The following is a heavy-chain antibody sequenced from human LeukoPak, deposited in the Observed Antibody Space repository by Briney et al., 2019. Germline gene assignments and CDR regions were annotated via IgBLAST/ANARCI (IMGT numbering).Heavy chain of an antibody. J-gene: IGHJ5*02. Sequence: GGSLRLSCAASGFTFSSYGMHWVRQAPGKGLEWVAFIRYDGNNKYYADSVKGRFTVSRDSSKNTLYLQMNSLRAEDTAVYYCVRVSGFCTNGVCPSFDPWGQGTLVTVSS. CDR3: VRVSGFCTNGVCPSFDP. V-gene: IGHV3-30*02. CDR2: IRYDGNNK. CDR1: GFTFSSYG. D-gene: IGHD2-8*01.